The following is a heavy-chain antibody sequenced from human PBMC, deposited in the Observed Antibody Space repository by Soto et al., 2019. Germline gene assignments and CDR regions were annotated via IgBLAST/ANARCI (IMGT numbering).Heavy chain of an antibody. D-gene: IGHD3-22*01. CDR1: GFTFTSYG. CDR2: ISYDGSNE. V-gene: IGHV3-30*03. J-gene: IGHJ4*02. Sequence: QVQLVESGGGVVQPGMSLRLSCAASGFTFTSYGMHWVRQAPGKGLEWVAVISYDGSNEYYADSVKGRFTISRDNSKNTLYLQMNSLRAEDTAVYYCARGLYYDTRGYYSPYWGQGTLVTVSS. CDR3: ARGLYYDTRGYYSPY.